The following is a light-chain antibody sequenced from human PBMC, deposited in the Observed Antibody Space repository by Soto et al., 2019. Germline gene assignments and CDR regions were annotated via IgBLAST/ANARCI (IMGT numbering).Light chain of an antibody. V-gene: IGLV2-18*02. CDR3: NSYTSSSTYV. CDR2: EVS. Sequence: ALTQPPSVSGSPGQSVTISCTGTSSDVGSYNRVSWYQQPPGTAPKLMIYEVSNRPSGVPDRFSGSKSGNTASLTISGLQAEDEADYYCNSYTSSSTYVFGTGTKLTVL. CDR1: SSDVGSYNR. J-gene: IGLJ1*01.